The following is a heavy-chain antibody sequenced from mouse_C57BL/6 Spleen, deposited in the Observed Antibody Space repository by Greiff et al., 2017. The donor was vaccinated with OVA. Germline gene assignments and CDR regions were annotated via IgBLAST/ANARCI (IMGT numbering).Heavy chain of an antibody. Sequence: QVQLQQPGAELVRPGSSVKLSCKASGYTFTRYWMHWVKQRPIQGLEWIGNIDPSDSETHYNQKFKDKATLTVDKSSSTAYMQLSSLTSEVSAVYNGARLYDPRGYCDVWGTGTTVTVSS. V-gene: IGHV1-52*01. CDR1: GYTFTRYW. CDR3: ARLYDPRGYCDV. CDR2: IDPSDSET. D-gene: IGHD2-3*01. J-gene: IGHJ1*03.